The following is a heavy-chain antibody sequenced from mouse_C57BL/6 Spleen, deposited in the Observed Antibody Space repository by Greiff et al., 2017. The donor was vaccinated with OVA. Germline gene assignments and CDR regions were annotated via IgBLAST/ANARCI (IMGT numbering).Heavy chain of an antibody. J-gene: IGHJ2*01. Sequence: VKLVESGAELARPGASVKLSCKASGYTFTSYGISWVKQRTGQGLEWIGEIYPRSGNTYYNEKFKGKATLTADKSSSTAYMELRSLTSEDSAVYFCASGAAQATLDYWGQGTTLTVSS. CDR2: IYPRSGNT. V-gene: IGHV1-81*01. D-gene: IGHD3-2*02. CDR1: GYTFTSYG. CDR3: ASGAAQATLDY.